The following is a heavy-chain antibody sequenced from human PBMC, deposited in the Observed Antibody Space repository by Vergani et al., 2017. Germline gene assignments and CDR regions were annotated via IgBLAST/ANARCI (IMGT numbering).Heavy chain of an antibody. J-gene: IGHJ4*02. Sequence: EVQLVQSGAEVKKPGESLRISCKGSGYSFTSYWLSWVRQMPGKGLEWMGRIDPSDSYTNYSPSFQGHVTISADKSISTAYLQWSSLEASDTAMYYCARLVVPTVNKYYFDYWGQGTLVTVSS. CDR3: ARLVVPTVNKYYFDY. CDR2: IDPSDSYT. V-gene: IGHV5-10-1*03. D-gene: IGHD2-2*01. CDR1: GYSFTSYW.